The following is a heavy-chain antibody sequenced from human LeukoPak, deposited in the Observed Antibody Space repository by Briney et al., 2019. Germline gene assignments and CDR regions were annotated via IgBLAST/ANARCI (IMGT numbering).Heavy chain of an antibody. CDR2: IKTDGSEK. V-gene: IGHV3-7*01. D-gene: IGHD3-22*01. CDR1: GFTFSNYW. CDR3: ATYSSLNRREFQF. J-gene: IGHJ1*01. Sequence: GGSLRLSGEGSGFTFSNYWMGWVRQAPGRGLQWVANIKTDGSEKYYVDSVKGRFTISRDNAKNSLYLQMNSLRAEDTAVYYCATYSSLNRREFQFWGQGTLLTVSS.